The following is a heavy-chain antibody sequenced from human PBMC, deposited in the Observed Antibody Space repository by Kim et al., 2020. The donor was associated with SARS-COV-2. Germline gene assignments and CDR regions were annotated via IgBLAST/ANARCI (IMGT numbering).Heavy chain of an antibody. CDR2: ISVYNGNT. CDR3: ARVEFITGTRGWFDP. CDR1: GYTFTSSA. V-gene: IGHV1-18*04. J-gene: IGHJ5*02. D-gene: IGHD1-20*01. Sequence: ASVKVSCKAYGYTFTSSAITWVRQAPGQGLEWMGWISVYNGNTNYAKKFQGRVTMTADTSTSTAYMQLRSLTSDDTAVYYCARVEFITGTRGWFDPWGQG.